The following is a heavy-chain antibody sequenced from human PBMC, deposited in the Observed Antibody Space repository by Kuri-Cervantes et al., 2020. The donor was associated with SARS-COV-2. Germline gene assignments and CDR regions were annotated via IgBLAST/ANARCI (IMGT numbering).Heavy chain of an antibody. V-gene: IGHV3-33*01. Sequence: GGSLRLSCAASGFTFSSYGMHWVRQAPGKGLEWVAVIWYDGSNKYYADSVKGRFTISRDNSKNTLYLQMNTLRADDMAVYYCARARFSGSYLAGYFQHWGQGTLVTVSS. CDR3: ARARFSGSYLAGYFQH. CDR1: GFTFSSYG. J-gene: IGHJ1*01. CDR2: IWYDGSNK. D-gene: IGHD1-26*01.